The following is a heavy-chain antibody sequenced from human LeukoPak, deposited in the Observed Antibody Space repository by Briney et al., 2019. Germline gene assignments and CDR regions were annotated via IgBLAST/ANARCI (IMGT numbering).Heavy chain of an antibody. CDR2: ISGSKTDT. Sequence: PGGSLRLSCATSGFTFTDHYMSWIRQAPGKGLEWVSYISGSKTDTSYADSVKGRFTVSRDNAKNSVYLQMYSLTAEDTAVYYCVRNTRAPTYWGQGVLVTVSS. V-gene: IGHV3-11*06. D-gene: IGHD2-2*02. CDR1: GFTFTDHY. CDR3: VRNTRAPTY. J-gene: IGHJ4*02.